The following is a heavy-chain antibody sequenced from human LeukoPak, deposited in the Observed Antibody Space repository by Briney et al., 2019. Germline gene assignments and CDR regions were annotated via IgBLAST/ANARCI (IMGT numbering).Heavy chain of an antibody. CDR3: ARGYSYGYEAFDI. V-gene: IGHV4-61*08. Sequence: PSETLSLTCTVSGGSISSGGYYWSWIRQPPGKGLEWIGYIYYSRSTNYNPSLKSRVTISVDTSKNQFSLKLSSVTAADAAVYYCARGYSYGYEAFDIWGQGTMVTVSS. CDR2: IYYSRST. J-gene: IGHJ3*02. CDR1: GGSISSGGYY. D-gene: IGHD5-18*01.